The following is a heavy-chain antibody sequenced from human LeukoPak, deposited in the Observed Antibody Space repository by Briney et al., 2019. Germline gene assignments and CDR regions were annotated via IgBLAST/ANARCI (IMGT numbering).Heavy chain of an antibody. J-gene: IGHJ4*02. CDR3: ARGRSSGWSY. V-gene: IGHV1-24*01. CDR2: FDPEDGET. D-gene: IGHD6-19*01. CDR1: GYTLTELS. Sequence: ASVKVSCKVSGYTLTELSMHWVRQAPGKGLEWMGGFDPEDGETVYAQKFQGRVTMTRDTSISTAYMELRSLRSDDTAVYYCARGRSSGWSYWGQGTLVTVSS.